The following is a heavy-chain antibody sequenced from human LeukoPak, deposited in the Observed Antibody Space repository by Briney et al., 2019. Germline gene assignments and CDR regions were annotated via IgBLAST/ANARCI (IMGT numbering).Heavy chain of an antibody. CDR3: ARDLNYDILTGYSASGRAFDI. V-gene: IGHV4-34*01. CDR2: INHSGST. D-gene: IGHD3-9*01. CDR1: GGSFSGYY. Sequence: SETLSLTCAVYGGSFSGYYWSWIRQPPGKGLEWIGEINHSGSTNYNPSLKSRVTISVDTSKNQFSLKLSSVTAADTAVYYCARDLNYDILTGYSASGRAFDIWGQGTMVTVSS. J-gene: IGHJ3*02.